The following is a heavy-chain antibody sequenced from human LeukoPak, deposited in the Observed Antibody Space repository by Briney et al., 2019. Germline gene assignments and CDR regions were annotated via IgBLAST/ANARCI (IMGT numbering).Heavy chain of an antibody. D-gene: IGHD1-26*01. CDR2: IYSGGST. CDR1: GFTVSSNY. CDR3: ARAEVGATPFVFDY. Sequence: GGSLRLSCAASGFTVSSNYMSWVRQAPGRGLEWVSVIYSGGSTYYADSVKGRFTISRDNSKNTLYLQMNSLRAEDTAVYYCARAEVGATPFVFDYWGQGTLVTVSS. V-gene: IGHV3-53*01. J-gene: IGHJ4*02.